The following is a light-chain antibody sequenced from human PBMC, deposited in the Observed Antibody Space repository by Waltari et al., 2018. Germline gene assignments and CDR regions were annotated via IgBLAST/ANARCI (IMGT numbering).Light chain of an antibody. V-gene: IGKV3-20*01. CDR3: QHHFRLPAT. CDR2: GAS. J-gene: IGKJ1*01. CDR1: QSISRY. Sequence: IMLTQSSGTLPSSSGERATLLCRASQSISRYLAWYQQKPGQAPRLLIYGASTRATGIPDRFSGSGSGTDFSLTISGLEPEDSAVYYCQHHFRLPATFGQGTKVEIK.